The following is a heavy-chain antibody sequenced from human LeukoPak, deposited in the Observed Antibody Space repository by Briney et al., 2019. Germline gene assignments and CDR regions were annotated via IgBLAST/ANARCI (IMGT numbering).Heavy chain of an antibody. CDR1: GFTFSSYG. V-gene: IGHV3-48*04. CDR3: AELGITMIGGV. CDR2: ISSSGSTI. D-gene: IGHD3-10*02. J-gene: IGHJ6*04. Sequence: GGSLRLSCAASGFTFSSYGMSWVRQAPGKGLEWVSYISSSGSTIYYADSVKGRFTISRDDAKNSLYLQMNSLRAEDTAVYYCAELGITMIGGVWGKGTTVTISS.